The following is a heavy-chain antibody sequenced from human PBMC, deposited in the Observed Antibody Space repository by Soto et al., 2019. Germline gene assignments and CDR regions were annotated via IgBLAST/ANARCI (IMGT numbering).Heavy chain of an antibody. D-gene: IGHD6-25*01. CDR3: ARAIGADFFDY. Sequence: EVQMLESGGGVVRPGGSLRLSCIASGFTFSNYAMSWVRQAPGKGLEWVSTISDNGANTFIGDSMKDHFDISRDNSKNTVFLHLSTVRAEDTAMYYCARAIGADFFDYWGQGTLVTVSS. V-gene: IGHV3-23*01. CDR1: GFTFSNYA. J-gene: IGHJ4*02. CDR2: ISDNGANT.